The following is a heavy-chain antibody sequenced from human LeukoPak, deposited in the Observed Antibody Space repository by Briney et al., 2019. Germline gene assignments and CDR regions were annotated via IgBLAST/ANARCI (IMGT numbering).Heavy chain of an antibody. CDR2: ISGSGGST. Sequence: GGSLRLSCAASGFTFSSYAMSWVRQAPGKGLEWVSAISGSGGSTYYADSVKGRFTISRDNSKNTLYLQMNSLRAEDTAVYYCAKDWGTSITMIVVVIGSWDYWGQGTLVTVSS. V-gene: IGHV3-23*01. J-gene: IGHJ4*02. D-gene: IGHD3-22*01. CDR3: AKDWGTSITMIVVVIGSWDY. CDR1: GFTFSSYA.